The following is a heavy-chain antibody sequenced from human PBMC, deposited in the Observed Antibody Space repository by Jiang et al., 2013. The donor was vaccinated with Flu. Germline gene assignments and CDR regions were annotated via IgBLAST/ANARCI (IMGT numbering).Heavy chain of an antibody. Sequence: GRSLRLSCAASGFTFSSYAMHWVRQAPGKGLEWVAVISYDGSNKYYADSVKGRFTISRDNSKNTLYLQMNSLRAEDTAVYYCARENEWLTLDYWGQGTLVTVSS. CDR2: ISYDGSNK. CDR3: ARENEWLTLDY. J-gene: IGHJ4*02. CDR1: GFTFSSYA. V-gene: IGHV3-30-3*01. D-gene: IGHD6-19*01.